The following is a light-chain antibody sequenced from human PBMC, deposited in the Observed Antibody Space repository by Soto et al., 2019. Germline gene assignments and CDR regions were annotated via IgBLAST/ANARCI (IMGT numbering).Light chain of an antibody. CDR3: TSYTGSSTHV. V-gene: IGLV2-14*01. CDR2: DVS. CDR1: SSDFGGYNY. Sequence: QSALTQPASVSGSPGQSITISCTGTSSDFGGYNYVSWYQQHPGKAPKLMIYDVSNRPSGVSNRFSGSKSGNTASLTISGLQAEDEADYYCTSYTGSSTHVFGTGTKLTVL. J-gene: IGLJ1*01.